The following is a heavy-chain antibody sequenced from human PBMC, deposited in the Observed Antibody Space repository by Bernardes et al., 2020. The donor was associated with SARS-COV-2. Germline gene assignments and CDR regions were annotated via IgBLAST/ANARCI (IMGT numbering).Heavy chain of an antibody. D-gene: IGHD1-1*01. CDR3: AKDLGRLRSNWNDGGY. CDR2: ISGSGGST. Sequence: VGSLILSCAASGFTFSSYAMSWVRQAPGKGLEWVSAISGSGGSTYYADSVKGRFTISRDNSKNTLYLQMNSLRAEDTAVYYCAKDLGRLRSNWNDGGYWGQGTLVTVSS. V-gene: IGHV3-23*01. CDR1: GFTFSSYA. J-gene: IGHJ4*02.